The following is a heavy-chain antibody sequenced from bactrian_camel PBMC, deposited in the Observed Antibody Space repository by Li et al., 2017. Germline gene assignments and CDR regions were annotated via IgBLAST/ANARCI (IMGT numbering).Heavy chain of an antibody. CDR1: GYSYRSYC. CDR2: IAQDGTT. J-gene: IGHJ4*01. D-gene: IGHD5*01. CDR3: AADWAWRGWGRALRREGYNY. Sequence: HVQLVESGGGSVQAGGSLRLSCAADGYSYRSYCLGWFRQTPESEREGVATIAQDGTTTYADSVKGRFTISRDNAKNTLYLQINSPKPEDTATYYCAADWAWRGWGRALRREGYNYWGQ. V-gene: IGHV3S53*01.